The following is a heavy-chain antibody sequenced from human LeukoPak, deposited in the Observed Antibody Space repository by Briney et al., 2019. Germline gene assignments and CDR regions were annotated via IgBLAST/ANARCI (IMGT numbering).Heavy chain of an antibody. D-gene: IGHD6-6*01. J-gene: IGHJ4*02. CDR1: GFTFSSYG. CDR3: ARAGSSNFDY. Sequence: GGSLRLSCAASGFTFSSYGMHWVRQAPGKGLEWVAVISYDGSNKYYADSVKGRFTISRDNAKNSLYLQMNSLRAEDTAVYYCARAGSSNFDYWGQGTLVTVSS. CDR2: ISYDGSNK. V-gene: IGHV3-30*03.